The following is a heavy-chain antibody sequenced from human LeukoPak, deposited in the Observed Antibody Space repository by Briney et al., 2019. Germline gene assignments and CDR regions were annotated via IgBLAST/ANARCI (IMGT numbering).Heavy chain of an antibody. J-gene: IGHJ4*02. Sequence: ASVKVSCKASGFTLTSYGISWVRQAPGQGLEWMGWISAYNGNTNYAQKLQGRVTMTTDTSTSTAYMELRSLRSDDTAVYYCARAYYYDSSGYYDHRYYFDYWGQGTLVTVSS. CDR1: GFTLTSYG. D-gene: IGHD3-22*01. V-gene: IGHV1-18*01. CDR3: ARAYYYDSSGYYDHRYYFDY. CDR2: ISAYNGNT.